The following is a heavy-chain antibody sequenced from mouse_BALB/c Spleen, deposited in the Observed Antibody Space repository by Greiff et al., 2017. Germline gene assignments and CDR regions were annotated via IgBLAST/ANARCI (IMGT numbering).Heavy chain of an antibody. Sequence: DVKLVESGGGLVQPGGSLKLSCAASGFTFSSYGMSWVRQTPDKRLELVATINSNGGSTYYPDSVKGRFTISRDNAKNTLYLQMSSLKSEDTAMFYWARAVLRLPYWYFDVWGAGTTVTVAS. CDR1: GFTFSSYG. J-gene: IGHJ1*01. CDR2: INSNGGST. CDR3: ARAVLRLPYWYFDV. V-gene: IGHV5-6-3*01. D-gene: IGHD1-2*01.